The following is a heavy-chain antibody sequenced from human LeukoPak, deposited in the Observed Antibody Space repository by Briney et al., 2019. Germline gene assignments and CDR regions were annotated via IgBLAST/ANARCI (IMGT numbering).Heavy chain of an antibody. D-gene: IGHD5-18*01. CDR1: GFTFSDYY. CDR3: ARGHNGYSYYYYGMDV. Sequence: GGSLRLSCAASGFTFSDYYMSWIRHAPGKGLEWVSYISSSGSAIYYADSVKGRFTISRENAKNSLYLQMNSLRAEDTAVYYCARGHNGYSYYYYGMDVWGKGTTVTVSS. V-gene: IGHV3-11*01. J-gene: IGHJ6*04. CDR2: ISSSGSAI.